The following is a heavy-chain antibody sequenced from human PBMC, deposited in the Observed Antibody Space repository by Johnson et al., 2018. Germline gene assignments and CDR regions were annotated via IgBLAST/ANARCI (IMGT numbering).Heavy chain of an antibody. Sequence: VQLVQSVGGVVQPGGSLRLSCAASGFTFSSYWMSWVRQAPGKGLEWVANIKQDGSEKYYVDSVKGRFTISRDNAKKSLYLQMNSLRAEDTAVYYCARGSSSWYYYFQHWGQGTLVTVSS. V-gene: IGHV3-7*01. CDR3: ARGSSSWYYYFQH. CDR1: GFTFSSYW. J-gene: IGHJ1*01. CDR2: IKQDGSEK. D-gene: IGHD6-13*01.